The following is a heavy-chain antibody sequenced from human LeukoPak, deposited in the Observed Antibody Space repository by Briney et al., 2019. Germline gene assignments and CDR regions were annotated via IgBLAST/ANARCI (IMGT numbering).Heavy chain of an antibody. CDR1: GGSISSGDYY. V-gene: IGHV4-30-4*08. CDR3: ASVKRESGWFNSGSYWGDAFDI. J-gene: IGHJ3*02. D-gene: IGHD1-26*01. CDR2: IYYSGST. Sequence: PSQTLSLTCTVSGGSISSGDYYWSWIRQPPGKGLEWIGYIYYSGSTYYNPSLKSRVTISVDTSKNQFSLKLSSVTAADTAVYYCASVKRESGWFNSGSYWGDAFDIWGQGTMVTVSS.